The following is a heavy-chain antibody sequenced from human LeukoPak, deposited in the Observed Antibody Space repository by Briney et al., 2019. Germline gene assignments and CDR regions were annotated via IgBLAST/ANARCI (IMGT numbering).Heavy chain of an antibody. Sequence: PSQTLSLTCTVSGGSISSGSYYWSWIRQPAGKGLEWIGRIYTSGSTYYNPSLKSRVTISVDTSKNQFSLKLSSVTAADTAVYYCARDGDRYSRGRFDYWGQGTLVTVST. CDR1: GGSISSGSYY. CDR2: IYTSGST. V-gene: IGHV4-61*02. J-gene: IGHJ4*02. CDR3: ARDGDRYSRGRFDY. D-gene: IGHD5-18*01.